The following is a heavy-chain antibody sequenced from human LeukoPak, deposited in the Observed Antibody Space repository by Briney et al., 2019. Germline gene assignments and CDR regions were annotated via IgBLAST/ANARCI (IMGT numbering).Heavy chain of an antibody. CDR1: GFTFSSYG. Sequence: GGSLRLPCAASGFTFSSYGMHWVRHAPGKGLERVAVISYDGSNKYYAHSVQGRFTLSRDNPKNTLYLQMNSLSSEDTAVYYCARLWFGESRVGYWGQGTRVTVSS. J-gene: IGHJ4*02. D-gene: IGHD3-10*01. CDR3: ARLWFGESRVGY. CDR2: ISYDGSNK. V-gene: IGHV3-30*03.